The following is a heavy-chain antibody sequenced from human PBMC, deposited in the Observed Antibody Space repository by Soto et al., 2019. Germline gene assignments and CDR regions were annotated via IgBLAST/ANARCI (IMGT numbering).Heavy chain of an antibody. CDR2: INHSGST. Sequence: PSETLSLTCAVYGGSFSGYYWSWIRQPPGKGLEWIGEINHSGSTNYNPSLKSRVTISVDTSKNQFSLKLSSVTAADTAVYYCARALGYDSSGYPVDYWGQGTLVTVSS. J-gene: IGHJ4*02. CDR1: GGSFSGYY. D-gene: IGHD3-22*01. CDR3: ARALGYDSSGYPVDY. V-gene: IGHV4-34*01.